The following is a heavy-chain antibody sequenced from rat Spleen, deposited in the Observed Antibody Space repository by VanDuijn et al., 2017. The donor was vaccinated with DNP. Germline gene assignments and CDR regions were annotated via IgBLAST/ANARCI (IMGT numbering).Heavy chain of an antibody. D-gene: IGHD1-11*01. CDR3: ARWEGDYFDY. CDR2: IHSDGSST. V-gene: IGHV5-7*01. Sequence: EVQLVESGGGLVQPGRSLKLSCAASGFTFSDYNMAWVRQAPKKGLEWVATIHSDGSSTWYRDSVRGRFTISRDNAKSTLYLQMNSLTSEDMATYYCARWEGDYFDYWGQGVMVTVSS. CDR1: GFTFSDYN. J-gene: IGHJ2*01.